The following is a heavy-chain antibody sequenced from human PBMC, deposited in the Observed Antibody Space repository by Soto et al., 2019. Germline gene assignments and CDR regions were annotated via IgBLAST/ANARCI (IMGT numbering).Heavy chain of an antibody. CDR3: ARDYPGHYDSSGPPGVYYYYGMDV. V-gene: IGHV1-69*13. J-gene: IGHJ6*02. Sequence: SVKVSCKASGGTFSSYAISWVRQAPGQGLEWMGGIIPIFGTANYAQKFQGRVTITADESTSTAYMELSSLRSEDTAVYYCARDYPGHYDSSGPPGVYYYYGMDVWGQGTTVTVSS. D-gene: IGHD3-22*01. CDR2: IIPIFGTA. CDR1: GGTFSSYA.